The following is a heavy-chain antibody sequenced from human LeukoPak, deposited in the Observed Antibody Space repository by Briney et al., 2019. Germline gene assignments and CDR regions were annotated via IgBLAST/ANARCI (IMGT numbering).Heavy chain of an antibody. D-gene: IGHD2-2*01. CDR3: AKDPRFCSSTTCYYGIDV. CDR1: GFTFSNYA. J-gene: IGHJ6*02. V-gene: IGHV3-23*01. CDR2: ISGSGGST. Sequence: GGSLRLSCAASGFTFSNYAMSWVRQAPGKGLEWVSAISGSGGSTYYADSVKGRFTISRDNSKNTLDLQMNSLRAEDTAVYYCAKDPRFCSSTTCYYGIDVWGQGTTVTVSS.